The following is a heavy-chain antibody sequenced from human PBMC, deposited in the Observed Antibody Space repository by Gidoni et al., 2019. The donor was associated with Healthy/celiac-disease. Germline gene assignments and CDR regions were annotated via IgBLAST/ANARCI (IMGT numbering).Heavy chain of an antibody. CDR2: ISSSGSTI. V-gene: IGHV3-11*01. Sequence: QVQLVESGGGLVKPGGSLRLSCAASGFTFSDYYMSWIRQAPGKGLEWVSYISSSGSTIYYADSVKGRFTISRDNAKNSLYLQMNSLRAEDTAVYYCVPDPDYGDYLRYNWFDPWGQGTLVTVSS. CDR1: GFTFSDYY. CDR3: VPDPDYGDYLRYNWFDP. D-gene: IGHD4-17*01. J-gene: IGHJ5*02.